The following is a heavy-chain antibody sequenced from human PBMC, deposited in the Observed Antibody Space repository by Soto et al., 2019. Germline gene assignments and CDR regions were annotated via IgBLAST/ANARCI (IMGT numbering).Heavy chain of an antibody. CDR3: AKKSPGGRPFDY. V-gene: IGHV3-23*01. J-gene: IGHJ4*02. D-gene: IGHD2-15*01. CDR1: GFTFSTYA. CDR2: ICGSGFTT. Sequence: GGSLRLSCAASGFTFSTYAMTWVRQAPGKGLEWVAAICGSGFTTLYADSVKGRFTISRDNSKNTLYLQMNSLRAEDTAVYYCAKKSPGGRPFDYWGQGTLVTVSS.